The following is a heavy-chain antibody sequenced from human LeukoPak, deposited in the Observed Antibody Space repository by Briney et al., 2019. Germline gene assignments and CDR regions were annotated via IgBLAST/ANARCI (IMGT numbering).Heavy chain of an antibody. CDR1: GFTFSRSA. J-gene: IGHJ4*02. Sequence: GGSLRLSCAASGFTFSRSAMTWVRQGPGTGLEFVASIIYSGGATYYADSVKGRFTISRDNSKNTLYLQMNSLRAEDTALYYCTKDGLYYDGSEHVYYFDSWGQGTLVTVSS. V-gene: IGHV3-23*01. CDR3: TKDGLYYDGSEHVYYFDS. CDR2: IIYSGGAT. D-gene: IGHD3-22*01.